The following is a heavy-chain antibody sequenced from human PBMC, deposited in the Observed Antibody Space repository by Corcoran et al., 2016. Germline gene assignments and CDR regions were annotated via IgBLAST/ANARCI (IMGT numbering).Heavy chain of an antibody. Sequence: QVTLKESGPVLVKPTETLTLTCTVSGFSLSNARMGVSWIRQPPGKALEWLAHIFSNDEKSYSTSLKSRLTISKDTSKSQVVLTMTNMDPVDTATYYCARRQRSGYDIRSFDYWGQGTLVTVSS. CDR2: IFSNDEK. V-gene: IGHV2-26*01. D-gene: IGHD5-12*01. CDR3: ARRQRSGYDIRSFDY. J-gene: IGHJ4*02. CDR1: GFSLSNARMG.